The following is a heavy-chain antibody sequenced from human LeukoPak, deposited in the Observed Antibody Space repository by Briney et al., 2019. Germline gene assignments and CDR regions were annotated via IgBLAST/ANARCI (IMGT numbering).Heavy chain of an antibody. J-gene: IGHJ6*03. V-gene: IGHV1-8*01. CDR2: MNPNSGNT. CDR1: GYTFTSYD. D-gene: IGHD6-13*01. CDR3: ARGRGIPYYYYYMDV. Sequence: ASVKVSCKASGYTFTSYDINWVRQATGQGLEWIGWMNPNSGNTGYAQKFQGRVTMTRNTSISTAYMELSSLRSEDTAVYYCARGRGIPYYYYYMDVWGKGTTVTVSS.